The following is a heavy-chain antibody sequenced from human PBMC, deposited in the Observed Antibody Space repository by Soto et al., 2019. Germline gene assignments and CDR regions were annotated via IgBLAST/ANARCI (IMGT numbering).Heavy chain of an antibody. CDR1: GFTFSGSA. CDR2: IRSKANSYAT. Sequence: EVQLVESGGGLVQPGGSLKLSCAASGFTFSGSAMHWVRQASGKGLEWVGRIRSKANSYATAYAASVKGRFTISRDDSKNTAYLQMNSLKTEDTAVYYCTTTTVFSLWGQGTLVTVSS. V-gene: IGHV3-73*02. CDR3: TTTTVFSL. J-gene: IGHJ4*02. D-gene: IGHD4-17*01.